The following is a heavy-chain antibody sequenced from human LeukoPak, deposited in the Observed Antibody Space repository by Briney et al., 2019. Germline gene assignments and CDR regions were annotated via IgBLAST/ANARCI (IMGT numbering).Heavy chain of an antibody. J-gene: IGHJ4*02. Sequence: PGGSLRLSCAASGFTFDDYGMSWVRQAPGKGLEWVSGISGSGGTTYYADSVKGRFTISRDNSKNTLYLQMNSLRVEDTAVYYCALAAAASSFDYWGQGTLLTVSS. V-gene: IGHV3-23*01. D-gene: IGHD2-15*01. CDR1: GFTFDDYG. CDR3: ALAAAASSFDY. CDR2: ISGSGGTT.